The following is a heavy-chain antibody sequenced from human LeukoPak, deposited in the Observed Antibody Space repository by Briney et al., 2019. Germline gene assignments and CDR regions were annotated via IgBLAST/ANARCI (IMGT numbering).Heavy chain of an antibody. J-gene: IGHJ4*02. Sequence: GGSLRLSCAASGFTFSSYWMSWVRQAPGKGLEWVANIKQDGSEKYYVDSVKGRFTISRDNAKNSLYLQMNSLRAEDTAVYYCATRWGYSSSYYLDYWGQGTLVTVSS. CDR2: IKQDGSEK. V-gene: IGHV3-7*01. CDR1: GFTFSSYW. CDR3: ATRWGYSSSYYLDY. D-gene: IGHD6-6*01.